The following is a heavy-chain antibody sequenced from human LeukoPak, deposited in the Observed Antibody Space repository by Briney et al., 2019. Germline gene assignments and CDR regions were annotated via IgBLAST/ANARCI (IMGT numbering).Heavy chain of an antibody. V-gene: IGHV3-21*01. CDR2: ISSSSSYI. CDR1: GFTFSSHS. CDR3: AREGSSSWYHWFDP. J-gene: IGHJ5*02. D-gene: IGHD6-13*01. Sequence: GGSLRLSCAASGFTFSSHSMNWVRQAPGKGLEWVSSISSSSSYIYYADSVKGRFTISRDNAKNSLYLQMSSLRAEDTAVYYCAREGSSSWYHWFDPWGQGTLVTVSS.